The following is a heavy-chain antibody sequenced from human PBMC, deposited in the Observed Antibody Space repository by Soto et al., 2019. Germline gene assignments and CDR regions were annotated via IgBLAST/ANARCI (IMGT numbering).Heavy chain of an antibody. CDR2: ISYDGSNK. D-gene: IGHD6-13*01. J-gene: IGHJ4*02. CDR1: GFTFSSYA. CDR3: ARGDQLYSRSWSLDY. Sequence: QVQLVESGGGVVQPGRSLRLSCAASGFTFSSYAMHWVRQAPGKGLEWVAVISYDGSNKYYADSVKGRFTISRDNSKNTLYLQMNSRRAEDTAVYYCARGDQLYSRSWSLDYWGQGTLVTVSS. V-gene: IGHV3-30-3*01.